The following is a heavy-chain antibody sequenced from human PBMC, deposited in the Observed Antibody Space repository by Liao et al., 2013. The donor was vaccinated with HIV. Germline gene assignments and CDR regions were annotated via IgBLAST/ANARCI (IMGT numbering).Heavy chain of an antibody. CDR2: VYSSGST. D-gene: IGHD4/OR15-4a*01. CDR1: GGAIDSNF. J-gene: IGHJ4*02. V-gene: IGHV4-4*07. Sequence: QVQLQESGPGLIKPSETLSLTCTMSGGAIDSNFWSWIRQPAGKGLEWIGRVYSSGSTNYNPSLKSRVTISVDTSKGQFSLKLTSVTAADTAVYYCVRGGQVPHCYGAWCSFDYWGQGILVTVSS. CDR3: VRGGQVPHCYGAWCSFDY.